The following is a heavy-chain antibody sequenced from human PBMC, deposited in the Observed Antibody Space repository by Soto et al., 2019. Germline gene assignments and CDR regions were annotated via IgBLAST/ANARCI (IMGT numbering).Heavy chain of an antibody. CDR3: VRDVPTVTTGGPDY. V-gene: IGHV1-18*01. J-gene: IGHJ4*02. CDR1: GYTFTSYG. CDR2: ISAYNGNK. D-gene: IGHD4-17*01. Sequence: QVQLVQSGVEVEKPGASVKVSCKASGYTFTSYGISWVRQAPGQGLEWMGWISAYNGNKNDAQKFKGRVTITKDTYTSIADRELRSVRSDDTAVYYCVRDVPTVTTGGPDYWGQGTLVTVS.